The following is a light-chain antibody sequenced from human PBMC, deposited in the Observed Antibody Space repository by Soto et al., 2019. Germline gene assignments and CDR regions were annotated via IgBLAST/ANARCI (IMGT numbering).Light chain of an antibody. J-gene: IGLJ1*01. CDR1: SSDVGGYNY. CDR3: SSYTSSSTQV. CDR2: DVS. Sequence: QSVLTQPAYVSGSPGQSITISCTGTSSDVGGYNYVSWYQQHPGKAPKLMIYDVSNRPSGVSNRFSGSKSGNTASLTISGLQAEDEADYYCSSYTSSSTQVFGTGTKVT. V-gene: IGLV2-14*01.